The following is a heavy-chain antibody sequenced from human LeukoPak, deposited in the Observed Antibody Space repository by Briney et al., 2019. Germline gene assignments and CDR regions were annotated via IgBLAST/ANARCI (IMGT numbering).Heavy chain of an antibody. CDR3: ARNLYYYGSGSYYMRYYYYGMDV. D-gene: IGHD3-10*01. J-gene: IGHJ6*02. CDR2: IKDDGGET. V-gene: IGHV3-7*01. Sequence: PGGSLRLSCAASGFTFSETWMNWVRQAPGKGLEWVAAIKDDGGETDYVDSVKGRFTISRDNAKNSLYLQMNSLRAEDTAVYYCARNLYYYGSGSYYMRYYYYGMDVWGQGTTVTVSS. CDR1: GFTFSETW.